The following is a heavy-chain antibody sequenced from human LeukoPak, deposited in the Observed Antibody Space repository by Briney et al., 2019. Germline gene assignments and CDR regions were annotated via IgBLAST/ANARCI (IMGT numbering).Heavy chain of an antibody. J-gene: IGHJ2*01. Sequence: SVRVSCKASGGTFSSYAISWVRQAPGQGLEWMGGIIPIFGTANYAQKFQGRVTITTDESTSTAYMELSSLRSEDTAVYYCARARIVVVVAATQGYFDLWGRGTLVTVSS. D-gene: IGHD2-15*01. CDR2: IIPIFGTA. CDR3: ARARIVVVVAATQGYFDL. CDR1: GGTFSSYA. V-gene: IGHV1-69*05.